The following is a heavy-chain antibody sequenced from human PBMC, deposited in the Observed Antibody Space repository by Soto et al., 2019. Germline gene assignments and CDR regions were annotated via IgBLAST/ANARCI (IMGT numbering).Heavy chain of an antibody. Sequence: QLQLQESGPGLVKPSETLSLTCTVSGGSISSSSFYWGWLRQPPGKGLEWIGSIYYSGSTYYNPSLKSRVTISVDTSKNRFSLKLSSVTAADTAVYYCARQGGYDSSGYYYYFEYWGQGTLVTVSS. D-gene: IGHD3-22*01. V-gene: IGHV4-39*01. CDR2: IYYSGST. CDR3: ARQGGYDSSGYYYYFEY. J-gene: IGHJ4*02. CDR1: GGSISSSSFY.